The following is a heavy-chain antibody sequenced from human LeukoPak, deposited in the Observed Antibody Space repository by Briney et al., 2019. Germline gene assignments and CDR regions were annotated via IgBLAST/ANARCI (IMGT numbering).Heavy chain of an antibody. D-gene: IGHD1-26*01. V-gene: IGHV3-74*01. J-gene: IGHJ4*02. Sequence: PGGSLRLSCAVSGFAFSEHRMHWVRQVPGKGLEWISWIETDGTRAGYVDSVRGRFTVSRDNAESTLYLQMNSLRAEDTAVYYCARDQVGTMPEDYWGQGTLVTVSS. CDR3: ARDQVGTMPEDY. CDR1: GFAFSEHR. CDR2: IETDGTRA.